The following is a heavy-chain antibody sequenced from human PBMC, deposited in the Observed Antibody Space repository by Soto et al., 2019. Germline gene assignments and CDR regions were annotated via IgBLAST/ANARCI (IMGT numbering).Heavy chain of an antibody. CDR2: IWYDGSNE. CDR1: GFTFRSFG. Sequence: GGSLRLSCAASGFTFRSFGMHWVRQAPGKGLEWVTSIWYDGSNERYADSVKGRFTISRDNSKNTLSLQMNSLTAEDTAVYYCARQQNACSGRRCYSGYFDFWGQGALITVSS. D-gene: IGHD2-15*01. V-gene: IGHV3-33*01. CDR3: ARQQNACSGRRCYSGYFDF. J-gene: IGHJ4*02.